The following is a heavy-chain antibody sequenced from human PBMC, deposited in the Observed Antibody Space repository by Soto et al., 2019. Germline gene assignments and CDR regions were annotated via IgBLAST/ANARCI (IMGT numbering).Heavy chain of an antibody. J-gene: IGHJ5*02. CDR2: VTPLFGIP. V-gene: IGHV1-69*17. CDR3: ARDTHSAGGWFDT. Sequence: QVQLVQSGAEVKKPGSSVKVSCKASGGTSRSLSITWVRQAPGQGLEWMGGVTPLFGIPDYPQKFQGRLTITADKSTGTSYLELSSLRSEHTAVYYSARDTHSAGGWFDTWARGTLATVSS. CDR1: GGTSRSLS. D-gene: IGHD2-21*01.